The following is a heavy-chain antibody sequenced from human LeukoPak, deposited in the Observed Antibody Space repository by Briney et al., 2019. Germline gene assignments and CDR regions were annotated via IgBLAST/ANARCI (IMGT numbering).Heavy chain of an antibody. CDR3: ARGPKDFYYYYGMDV. V-gene: IGHV1-3*01. CDR1: GYTFTSYA. Sequence: ASVKVSCKASGYTFTSYAMHWVRQAPGQRLEWMGWINAGNGNTKYSQKFQGRVTMTRNTSISTAYMELSSLRSEDTAVYYCARGPKDFYYYYGMDVWGQGTTVTVSS. J-gene: IGHJ6*02. D-gene: IGHD3-3*01. CDR2: INAGNGNT.